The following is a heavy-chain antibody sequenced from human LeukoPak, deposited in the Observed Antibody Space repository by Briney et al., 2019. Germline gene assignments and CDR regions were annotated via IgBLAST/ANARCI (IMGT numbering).Heavy chain of an antibody. CDR3: ARAPTYYYDSSGYRNAFDI. CDR2: INSDGSST. D-gene: IGHD3-22*01. CDR1: GFTFSSYW. Sequence: GGSLRLSCAASGFTFSSYWMHWVRQAPGKGLVWVSRINSDGSSTSYADSVKGRFTISRGNAKNTLYLQMNSLRAEDTAVYYCARAPTYYYDSSGYRNAFDIWGQGTMVTVSS. J-gene: IGHJ3*02. V-gene: IGHV3-74*01.